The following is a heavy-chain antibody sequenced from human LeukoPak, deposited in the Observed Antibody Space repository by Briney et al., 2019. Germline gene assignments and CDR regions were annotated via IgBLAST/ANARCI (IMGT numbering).Heavy chain of an antibody. CDR2: ISYDGSNK. Sequence: GGSLRLSCAASGFTFSSYGMHWVRQAPGKGLEWVAVISYDGSNKYYADSVKGRFTISRDNSKNTLYLQMNSLRAEDTAVYYCAKDRTTTEDAFDIWGQGTMVTVSS. CDR1: GFTFSSYG. J-gene: IGHJ3*02. D-gene: IGHD5-12*01. CDR3: AKDRTTTEDAFDI. V-gene: IGHV3-30*18.